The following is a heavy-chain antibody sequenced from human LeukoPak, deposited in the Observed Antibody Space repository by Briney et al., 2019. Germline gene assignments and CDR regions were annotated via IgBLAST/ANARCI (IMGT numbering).Heavy chain of an antibody. CDR1: GFTFSSYG. J-gene: IGHJ3*02. V-gene: IGHV3-30*18. D-gene: IGHD4-17*01. CDR2: ISYDGSNK. Sequence: PGRSLRLSCAASGFTFSSYGMHWVRQAPGKGLGWVAVISYDGSNKYYADSVKGRFTISRDNSKNTLYLQMNSLRAEDTAVYYCAKVYGDYSAFDIWGQETMVTVSS. CDR3: AKVYGDYSAFDI.